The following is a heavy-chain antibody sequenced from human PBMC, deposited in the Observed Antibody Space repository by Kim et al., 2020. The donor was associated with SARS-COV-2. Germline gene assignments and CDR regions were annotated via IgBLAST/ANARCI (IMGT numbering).Heavy chain of an antibody. CDR3: ARGKHSSGCYFHPGHSAPGDF. CDR2: INAGNGNT. V-gene: IGHV1-3*01. D-gene: IGHD6-19*01. J-gene: IGHJ4*02. Sequence: ASVKVSCKASGYTFTSYAMHWVRQAPGQRLEWMGWINAGNGNTKYSQKFQGRVTITRDTSASTAYMELSSLRSEDTAVYYCARGKHSSGCYFHPGHSAPGDFWGQGTLVTVSS. CDR1: GYTFTSYA.